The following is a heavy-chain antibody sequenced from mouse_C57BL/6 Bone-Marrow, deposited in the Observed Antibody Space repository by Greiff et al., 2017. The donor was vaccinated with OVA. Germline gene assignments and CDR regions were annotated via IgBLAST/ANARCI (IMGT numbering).Heavy chain of an antibody. J-gene: IGHJ2*01. CDR3: ARRGPITTVVATDYFDY. CDR2: IDPSDSYT. V-gene: IGHV1-50*01. Sequence: QVQLQQPGAELVKPGASVTLSCKASGYTFTSYWLRWGKQRPGPGLEWIGEIDPSDSYTKYNQKFKGKATLTVDTSSSTAYMQLSSLTSEDSAVYYCARRGPITTVVATDYFDYWGQGTTLTVSS. D-gene: IGHD1-1*01. CDR1: GYTFTSYW.